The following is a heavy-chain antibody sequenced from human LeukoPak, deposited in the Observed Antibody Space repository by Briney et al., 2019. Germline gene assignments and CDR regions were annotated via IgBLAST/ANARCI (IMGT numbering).Heavy chain of an antibody. CDR3: ATTYNSGYDNNWFDP. CDR1: GGTFSSYA. Sequence: SVKVSCKASGGTFSSYAISWVRQAPGQGLEWMGGIIPIFGTANYAQKFQGRVTITTDESTSIAYMELSSLRSEDTAVYYCATTYNSGYDNNWFDPWGQGTLVTVSS. V-gene: IGHV1-69*05. J-gene: IGHJ5*02. D-gene: IGHD5-12*01. CDR2: IIPIFGTA.